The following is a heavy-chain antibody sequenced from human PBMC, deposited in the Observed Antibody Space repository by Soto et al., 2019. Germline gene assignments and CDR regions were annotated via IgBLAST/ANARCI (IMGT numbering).Heavy chain of an antibody. Sequence: GGSLRLSCAASGFTFSNYVMNWVRQAPGKGLEWVSAIRGSGGYTYYADSVQGRFTISRDNSKNTLYLQMSSLRAEDTAVYYCAKVLFSKVEEIVLYGPFDYWGQGTLVTVSS. CDR1: GFTFSNYV. CDR2: IRGSGGYT. J-gene: IGHJ4*02. D-gene: IGHD5-12*01. CDR3: AKVLFSKVEEIVLYGPFDY. V-gene: IGHV3-23*01.